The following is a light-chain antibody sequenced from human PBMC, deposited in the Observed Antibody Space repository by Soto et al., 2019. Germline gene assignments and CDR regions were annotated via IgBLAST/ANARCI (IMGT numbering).Light chain of an antibody. J-gene: IGKJ4*01. CDR2: AAS. CDR1: QSISSY. CDR3: QPSYSTPGIT. V-gene: IGKV1-39*01. Sequence: DIQMTQSPSSLSASVGDRVTITCRASQSISSYLNWYQQKPGKAPKLLIYAASSLQSGVPSRFSASGSTTDFTLTISSLQPEDFATYYCQPSYSTPGITFGGETKEEIK.